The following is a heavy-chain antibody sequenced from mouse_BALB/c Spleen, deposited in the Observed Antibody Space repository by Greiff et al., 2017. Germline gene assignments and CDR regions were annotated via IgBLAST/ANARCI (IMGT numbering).Heavy chain of an antibody. CDR1: GDSITSGY. D-gene: IGHD2-3*01. Sequence: EVQLQESGPSLVKPSQTLSLTCSVTGDSITSGYWNWIRKFPGNKLEYMGYISYSGSTYYNPSLKSRISITRDTSKNQYYLQLNSVTTEDTATYYCARYTGYYSPSYYAMDYWGQGTSVTVSS. V-gene: IGHV3-8*02. CDR2: ISYSGST. J-gene: IGHJ4*01. CDR3: ARYTGYYSPSYYAMDY.